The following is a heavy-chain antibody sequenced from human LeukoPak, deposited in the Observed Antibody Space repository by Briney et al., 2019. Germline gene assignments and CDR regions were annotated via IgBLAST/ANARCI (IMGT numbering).Heavy chain of an antibody. CDR3: AKLVY. V-gene: IGHV3-30*18. CDR1: GFTFSSYG. Sequence: GGSLRLSCAASGFTFSSYGMHWVRQAPGKGLEWVAVISYDGSNKYYADSVKGRFTISRDNSKNTLYLQMNSLRAEDTAVHYCAKLVYWGQGTLVTVSS. J-gene: IGHJ4*02. CDR2: ISYDGSNK.